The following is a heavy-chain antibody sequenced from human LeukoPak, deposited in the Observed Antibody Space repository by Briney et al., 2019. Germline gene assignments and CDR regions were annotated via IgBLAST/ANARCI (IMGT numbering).Heavy chain of an antibody. D-gene: IGHD4-11*01. J-gene: IGHJ4*02. CDR1: GFTFSSYG. Sequence: GGSLRLSCAASGFTFSSYGMHWVRQAPGKGLEWVAFIWYGGSNKYYADSVKGRFTISRDNSKNTLYLQMYILRAEDTAVYYCAREVNLQGYFDYWGQGTLVTVSS. CDR3: AREVNLQGYFDY. V-gene: IGHV3-33*01. CDR2: IWYGGSNK.